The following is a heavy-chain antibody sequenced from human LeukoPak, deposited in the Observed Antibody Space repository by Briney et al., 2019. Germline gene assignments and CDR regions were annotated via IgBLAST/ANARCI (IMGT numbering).Heavy chain of an antibody. CDR2: ISSSSGSI. V-gene: IGHV3-21*01. CDR1: GFTFSSFS. D-gene: IGHD3-10*01. CDR3: ASDRDYYYGSGSFDY. Sequence: GGSLRLSCATSGFTFSSFSMNWVRQAPGKGLEWVSSISSSSGSIYYADSLKGRFTISRDNARNSLYLQMNSLRAEDTAVYYCASDRDYYYGSGSFDYWGQGTLVTVSS. J-gene: IGHJ4*02.